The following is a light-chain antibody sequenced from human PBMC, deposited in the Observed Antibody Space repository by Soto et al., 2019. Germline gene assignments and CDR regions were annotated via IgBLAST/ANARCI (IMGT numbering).Light chain of an antibody. CDR3: QQYNIWPPLT. V-gene: IGKV3-15*01. CDR1: QSVSSN. CDR2: GAS. J-gene: IGKJ4*01. Sequence: EIVMTQSPATLSVSPGERATLSCRASQSVSSNVAWYQQKPGRAPRLLIYGASTRATGIPARFSGSGSGTEFTLTISSLKSEDFAVYYCQQYNIWPPLTFGGGTKVEIK.